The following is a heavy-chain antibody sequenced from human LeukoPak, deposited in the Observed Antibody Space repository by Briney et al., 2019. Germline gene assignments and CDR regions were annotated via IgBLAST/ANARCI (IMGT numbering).Heavy chain of an antibody. CDR3: ASSNLGSLGQFDP. CDR2: IHSNGGA. CDR1: GGSISNYY. J-gene: IGHJ5*02. D-gene: IGHD3-10*01. Sequence: PSETLSLTCTVSGGSISNYYWSWIRQPPRKGLEWIGFIHSNGGANYNASLNSRATISRDTSRSQVSLKLTSVTAADTAVYYCASSNLGSLGQFDPWGQGTLVTVSS. V-gene: IGHV4-59*01.